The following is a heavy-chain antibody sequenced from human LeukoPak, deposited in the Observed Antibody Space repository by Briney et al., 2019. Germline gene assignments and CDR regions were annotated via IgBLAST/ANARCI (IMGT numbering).Heavy chain of an antibody. CDR2: TTGATGNT. Sequence: GASVKVSCKASGYTFTNYALHWVRQAPGQSLEWMGWTTGATGNTRFSQDFQGRPTITIDTSASTGYVELSSLRSEDTAVYYCARSPGGNARTWLDYWGQGTLVTVSS. CDR1: GYTFTNYA. V-gene: IGHV1-3*02. J-gene: IGHJ4*02. CDR3: ARSPGGNARTWLDY. D-gene: IGHD4-23*01.